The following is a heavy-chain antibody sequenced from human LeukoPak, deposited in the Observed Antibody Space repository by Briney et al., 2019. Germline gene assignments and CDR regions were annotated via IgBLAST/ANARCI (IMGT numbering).Heavy chain of an antibody. CDR3: AVTTTVTTLGPYYFDY. V-gene: IGHV1-18*01. D-gene: IGHD4-17*01. J-gene: IGHJ4*02. Sequence: ASVKVSCKASGYTFTSYGNSWVRQAPGQGLEWMGWISAYNGNTNYAQKLQGRVTMTTDTSTSTAYMELRSLRSDDTAVYYCAVTTTVTTLGPYYFDYWGQGTLVTVSS. CDR1: GYTFTSYG. CDR2: ISAYNGNT.